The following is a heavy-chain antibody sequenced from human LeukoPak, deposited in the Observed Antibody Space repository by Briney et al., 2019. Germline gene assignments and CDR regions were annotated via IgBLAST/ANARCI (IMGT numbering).Heavy chain of an antibody. CDR3: ARGRIQLWSNWFDP. D-gene: IGHD5-18*01. J-gene: IGHJ5*02. CDR2: ISYDGSNK. Sequence: GGSLRLSYAASGFTFSSYAMHWVRQAPGKGLEWVAVISYDGSNKYYADSVKGRFTISRDNSKNTLYLQMNSLRAEDTAVYYCARGRIQLWSNWFDPWGQGTLVTVSS. CDR1: GFTFSSYA. V-gene: IGHV3-30-3*01.